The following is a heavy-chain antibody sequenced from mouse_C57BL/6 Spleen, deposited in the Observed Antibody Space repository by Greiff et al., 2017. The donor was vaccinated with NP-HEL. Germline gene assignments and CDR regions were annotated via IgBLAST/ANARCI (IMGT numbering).Heavy chain of an antibody. V-gene: IGHV1-22*01. CDR3: ARGDGYYLAWFAY. Sequence: EVKLVESGPELVKPGASVKMSCKASGYTFTDYNMHWVKQSHGKSLEWIGYINPNNGGTSYNQKFKGKATLTVNKSSSTAYMELRSLTSEESAVYYCARGDGYYLAWFAYWGQGTLVTVSA. CDR1: GYTFTDYN. J-gene: IGHJ3*01. D-gene: IGHD2-3*01. CDR2: INPNNGGT.